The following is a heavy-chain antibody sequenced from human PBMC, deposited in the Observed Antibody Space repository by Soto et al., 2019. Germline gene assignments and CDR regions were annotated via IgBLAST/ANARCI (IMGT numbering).Heavy chain of an antibody. CDR1: GGSMNSHY. J-gene: IGHJ4*02. CDR3: ARGGWYIDY. Sequence: PSETLSLTCTVSGGSMNSHYWSWYRQPPGKGLECIGYIYYSGSTDYNPSLKSRVTMSVDTSKNQFSLKLTSVSAADTAVYYCARGGWYIDYWGQGIMVT. V-gene: IGHV4-59*11. D-gene: IGHD6-19*01. CDR2: IYYSGST.